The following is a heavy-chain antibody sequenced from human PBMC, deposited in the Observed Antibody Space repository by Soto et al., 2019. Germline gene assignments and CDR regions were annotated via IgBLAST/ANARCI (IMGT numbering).Heavy chain of an antibody. CDR1: VFSLTNGKVG. D-gene: IGHD6-19*01. CDR2: IFSNDEK. Sequence: HVTLKESGPVLVKPTETLTLTCTVSVFSLTNGKVGVSWIRQPPGKALEWLAHIFSNDEKSYRTSLKSRLTIAEDTSKSQVVLTMTNVYPVDTATYYCARILFGRSVAGGYFYMDVWGKGTTVTVSS. CDR3: ARILFGRSVAGGYFYMDV. V-gene: IGHV2-26*01. J-gene: IGHJ6*03.